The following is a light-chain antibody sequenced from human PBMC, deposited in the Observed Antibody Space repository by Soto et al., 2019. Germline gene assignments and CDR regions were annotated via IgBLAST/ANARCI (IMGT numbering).Light chain of an antibody. J-gene: IGKJ4*01. CDR2: DAS. CDR1: QSVSST. V-gene: IGKV3-15*01. CDR3: QQYYSWLS. Sequence: ETVITPSPAPPSLSPGERATLSCRASQSVSSTLAWYQQKPGRAPRLLIYDASTRATGIPARFSGSGSGTEFTLTINSLQSEDFALYYCQQYYSWLSFGGGTKVDI.